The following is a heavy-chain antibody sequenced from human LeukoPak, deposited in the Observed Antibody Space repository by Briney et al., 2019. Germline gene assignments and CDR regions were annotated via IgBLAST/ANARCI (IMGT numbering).Heavy chain of an antibody. V-gene: IGHV4-61*02. D-gene: IGHD1-26*01. CDR1: GGSISSGSYY. CDR3: AREKLLSGSPLSFDY. Sequence: PSETLSLTCTVSGGSISSGSYYWSWIRQPAGKGLEWIGRIYTSGSTNYNPSLKSRVTISVDTSKNQFSLKLSSVTAADTAVYYCAREKLLSGSPLSFDYWGQGTLVTVSS. J-gene: IGHJ4*02. CDR2: IYTSGST.